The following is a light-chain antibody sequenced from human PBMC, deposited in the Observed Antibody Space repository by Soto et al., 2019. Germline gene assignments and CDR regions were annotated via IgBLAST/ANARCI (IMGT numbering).Light chain of an antibody. CDR3: QQYGSSPRT. CDR1: QSFSSSY. Sequence: EIVLAQAPGTLSLSPGERTTPSCRASQSFSSSYLAWYQQKPGQAPRLLIYGASSRATGIPDRFSGSGSGTDFTLTISRLEPEDFAVYYCQQYGSSPRTFGQGTKVDIK. J-gene: IGKJ1*01. V-gene: IGKV3-20*01. CDR2: GAS.